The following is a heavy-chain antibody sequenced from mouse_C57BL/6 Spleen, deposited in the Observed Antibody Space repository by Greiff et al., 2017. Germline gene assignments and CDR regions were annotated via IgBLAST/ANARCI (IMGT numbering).Heavy chain of an antibody. CDR2: IDPEDGDT. D-gene: IGHD2-5*01. V-gene: IGHV14-1*01. J-gene: IGHJ4*01. CDR3: TQAYYSNYYYAMDY. Sequence: EVQLQQSGAELVRPGASVKLSCTASGFNIKDYYMHWVKQRPEQGLEWIGRIDPEDGDTEYAPKFQGKATMTADTSSNTTYLQLSSLKSEDTAVYYCTQAYYSNYYYAMDYWGQGTSVTVSS. CDR1: GFNIKDYY.